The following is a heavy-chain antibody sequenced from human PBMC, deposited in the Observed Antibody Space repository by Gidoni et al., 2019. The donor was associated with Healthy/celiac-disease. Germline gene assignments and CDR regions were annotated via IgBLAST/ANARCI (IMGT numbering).Heavy chain of an antibody. V-gene: IGHV1-46*01. CDR2: INPSGGST. J-gene: IGHJ6*02. D-gene: IGHD2-2*01. Sequence: QVQLVQSGAEVKKPGASVKVSCTASGYTFTSYYIHWVRQAPGQGLEWMGIINPSGGSTSDAQKFQGRVTMTRDTSTSTVYMELSSLRSEDTAVYYCARGHIVVVPAAGYVAYYGMDVWGQGTTVTVSS. CDR3: ARGHIVVVPAAGYVAYYGMDV. CDR1: GYTFTSYY.